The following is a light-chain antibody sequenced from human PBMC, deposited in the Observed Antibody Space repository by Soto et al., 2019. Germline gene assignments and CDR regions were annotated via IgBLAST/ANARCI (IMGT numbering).Light chain of an antibody. CDR1: TGAVTSGYY. J-gene: IGLJ2*01. CDR3: LLFYGDGVV. Sequence: QAVVTQEPSRTVSPGETVTLTCASSTGAVTSGYYPNWFQQKPGQPPRALIYSTTYKHSWTPARFSGSLLGGKAALTLSGVQPEDEADYYCLLFYGDGVVFGGGTKLTVL. V-gene: IGLV7-43*01. CDR2: STT.